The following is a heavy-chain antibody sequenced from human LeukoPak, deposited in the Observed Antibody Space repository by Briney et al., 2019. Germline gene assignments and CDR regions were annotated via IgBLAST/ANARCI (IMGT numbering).Heavy chain of an antibody. V-gene: IGHV1-2*02. J-gene: IGHJ4*02. D-gene: IGHD3-3*01. CDR2: INPNSGGT. CDR1: GCTFTGYY. Sequence: ASVTVSCKASGCTFTGYYMHWVRQAPGQGLEWMGWINPNSGGTNYAQKFQGRVTMTRDTSISTAYMGLSRLRSDDTAVYYCARGYYDFWSGYFPFDYWGQGTLVTVSS. CDR3: ARGYYDFWSGYFPFDY.